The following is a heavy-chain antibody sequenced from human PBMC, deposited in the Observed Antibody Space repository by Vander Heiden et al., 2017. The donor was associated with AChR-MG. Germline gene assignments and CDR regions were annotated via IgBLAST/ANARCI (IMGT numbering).Heavy chain of an antibody. CDR3: TTLSLWNYVLET. D-gene: IGHD1-7*01. CDR2: IKSNSDGGIT. J-gene: IGHJ5*02. V-gene: IGHV3-15*01. CDR1: GFTFKDAW. Sequence: DVHLVESGAGLVKPGGSLRLSCAVAGFTFKDAWMNWVRQARGKGLGWIGRIKSNSDGGITDHAAPVKGRFTISRDDSKNTLYLQMDSLKTEDTGVYYCTTLSLWNYVLETWGQGSLVTVSS.